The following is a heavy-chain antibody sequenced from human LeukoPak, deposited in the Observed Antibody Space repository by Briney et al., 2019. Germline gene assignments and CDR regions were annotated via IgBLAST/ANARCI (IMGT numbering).Heavy chain of an antibody. D-gene: IGHD5-12*01. J-gene: IGHJ6*03. CDR3: ARTTEGYAGGPGYSYYYYMDV. V-gene: IGHV1-2*02. CDR1: GYTFTSYY. Sequence: ASVQVSCKTSGYTFTSYYIHWLRQAPGQRFEWMGWSDPKSGATKYEHFQGRVTMTRDTSISTAYMELSRLTSDDTAVYYCARTTEGYAGGPGYSYYYYMDVWGKGTTVTISS. CDR2: SDPKSGAT.